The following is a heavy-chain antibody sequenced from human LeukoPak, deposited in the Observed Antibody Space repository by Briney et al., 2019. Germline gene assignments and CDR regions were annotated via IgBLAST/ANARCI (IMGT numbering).Heavy chain of an antibody. CDR2: ISYDGGNK. J-gene: IGHJ3*02. CDR1: GFTFSSYA. V-gene: IGHV3-30-3*01. Sequence: TGGSLRLSCAASGFTFSSYAMHWVRQAPGKGLEWVAVISYDGGNKYYADSVKGRFTISRDNAKNTLYLQMNSLRAEDTAVYSCARQGADDGFAMWGQGTLVTVSS. CDR3: ARQGADDGFAM.